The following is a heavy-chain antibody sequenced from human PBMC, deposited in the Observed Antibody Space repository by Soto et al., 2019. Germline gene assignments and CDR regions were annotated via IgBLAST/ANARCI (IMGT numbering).Heavy chain of an antibody. V-gene: IGHV5-51*01. D-gene: IGHD6-13*01. Sequence: PGESLKISCKGSGYSFTSYWIGWVRQMPGKGLEWMGIIYPGDSDPRYSPSFQGQVTISADKSISTAYLQWSSLKASDTAMYYCASTPPIAAAGTNGLGAFDIWGQGKMVTVSS. J-gene: IGHJ3*02. CDR3: ASTPPIAAAGTNGLGAFDI. CDR2: IYPGDSDP. CDR1: GYSFTSYW.